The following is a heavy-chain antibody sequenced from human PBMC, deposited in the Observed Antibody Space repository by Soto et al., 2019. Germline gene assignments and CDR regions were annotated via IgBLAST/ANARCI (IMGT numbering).Heavy chain of an antibody. J-gene: IGHJ6*03. CDR3: PKNHLGGGFGIPSPTYDYYMVV. Sequence: GGSLRLSCAASGFTFSSYAMSWVRQAPGKGLEWVSAISGSGGSTYYTDSVKGRFTISRDNSKNTLYLQMNSLRAEDAAVYYCPKNHLGGGFGIPSPTYDYYMVVGVKGTTVTVSS. CDR1: GFTFSSYA. D-gene: IGHD2-15*01. CDR2: ISGSGGST. V-gene: IGHV3-23*01.